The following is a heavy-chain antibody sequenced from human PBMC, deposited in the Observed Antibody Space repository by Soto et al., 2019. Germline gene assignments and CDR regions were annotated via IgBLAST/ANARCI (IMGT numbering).Heavy chain of an antibody. CDR1: GYKLTDLA. CDR3: ATGVGGVITTIFRYYYYGMDV. V-gene: IGHV1-24*01. Sequence: GVPVKVSCKVSGYKLTDLAMHCVLQAPGKGPEWMGGFDPEDGETIYAQKFQGRVNMPEDTSTDRAYMGLSSLRSEDTAVYYCATGVGGVITTIFRYYYYGMDVWGQGTTVTVSS. CDR2: FDPEDGET. J-gene: IGHJ6*02. D-gene: IGHD3-22*01.